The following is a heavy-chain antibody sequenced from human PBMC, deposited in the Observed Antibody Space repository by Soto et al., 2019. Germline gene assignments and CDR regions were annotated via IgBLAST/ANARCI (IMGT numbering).Heavy chain of an antibody. CDR1: GGCISSRDFY. J-gene: IGHJ5*02. D-gene: IGHD6-25*01. Sequence: PSETLALTCTVCGGCISSRDFYWGWLRQTPGKGLEFIGSMYYSGTTYYNPSLKSRVTISVDTSKNQFTLKLISVTAADTAVYYCAVVDSTGNWFDPWGEGALVTVSS. CDR2: MYYSGTT. V-gene: IGHV4-39*01. CDR3: AVVDSTGNWFDP.